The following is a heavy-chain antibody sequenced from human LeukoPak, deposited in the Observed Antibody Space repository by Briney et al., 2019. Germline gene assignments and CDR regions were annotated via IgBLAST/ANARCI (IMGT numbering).Heavy chain of an antibody. V-gene: IGHV4-61*02. Sequence: PSETLSLTCTVSGGSISSGSYYWSWIRQPAGKGLEWIGRIYTSGSTNYNPSLKSRVTISVDTSKNQFSLKLSSVTAADTAVYYCAKSSGRFGVFDYWGQGTLVTVSS. CDR3: AKSSGRFGVFDY. CDR1: GGSISSGSYY. CDR2: IYTSGST. D-gene: IGHD6-19*01. J-gene: IGHJ4*02.